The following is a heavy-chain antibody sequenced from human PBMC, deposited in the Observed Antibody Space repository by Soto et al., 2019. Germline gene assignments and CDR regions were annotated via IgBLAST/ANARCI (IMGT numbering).Heavy chain of an antibody. J-gene: IGHJ5*02. D-gene: IGHD3-9*01. CDR2: IYYSGST. V-gene: IGHV4-31*03. CDR1: GGSISSGGYY. CDR3: ARETQVIFSGYYKPNNCFDP. Sequence: SETLSLTCTVSGGSISSGGYYWSWIRQHPGKGLEWIGYIYYSGSTYYNPSLKSRVTISVDTSKNQFSLKLSSVTAADTAVYYCARETQVIFSGYYKPNNCFDPWGQGTPDTVSS.